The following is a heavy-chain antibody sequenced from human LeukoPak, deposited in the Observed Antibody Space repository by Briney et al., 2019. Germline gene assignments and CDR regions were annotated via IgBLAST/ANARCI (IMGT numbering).Heavy chain of an antibody. CDR1: GGSISSGGYY. J-gene: IGHJ4*02. Sequence: SQTLSLTCTVSGGSISSGGYYRSWIRQHPGKGLEWIGYIYYSGSTYYNPSLKSRVTISVDTSKNQFSLKLSSVTAADTAVYYCARGPGDGSGSYYAAPDFDYWGQGTLVTVSP. CDR3: ARGPGDGSGSYYAAPDFDY. CDR2: IYYSGST. D-gene: IGHD3-10*01. V-gene: IGHV4-31*03.